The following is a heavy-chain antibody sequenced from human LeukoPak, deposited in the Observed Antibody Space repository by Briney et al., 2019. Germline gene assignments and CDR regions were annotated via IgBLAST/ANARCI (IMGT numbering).Heavy chain of an antibody. CDR3: ARDNVFDY. Sequence: GGSLRLSCAASGFTFSSYWMTWVRQAPGKGLEWVAHVKPDGSEKSYVDSVKGRFTISRDNAQNSLYLQMNSLRAEDTAVYYCARDNVFDYWGQGTLVTVSS. CDR2: VKPDGSEK. CDR1: GFTFSSYW. V-gene: IGHV3-7*01. J-gene: IGHJ4*02.